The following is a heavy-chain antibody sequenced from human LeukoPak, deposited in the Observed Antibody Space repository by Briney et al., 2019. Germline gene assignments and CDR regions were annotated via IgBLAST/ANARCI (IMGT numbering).Heavy chain of an antibody. CDR3: ARDSRYFWSGYGMDV. CDR2: IYYSGST. CDR1: GGSISSYY. V-gene: IGHV4-59*12. Sequence: SETLSLTCTVSGGSISSYYWSWIRQPPGKGLEWIGYIYYSGSTYYNPSLKSRVTISVDTSKNQFSLKLSSVTAADTAVYYCARDSRYFWSGYGMDVWGQGTTVTVSS. J-gene: IGHJ6*02. D-gene: IGHD3-3*01.